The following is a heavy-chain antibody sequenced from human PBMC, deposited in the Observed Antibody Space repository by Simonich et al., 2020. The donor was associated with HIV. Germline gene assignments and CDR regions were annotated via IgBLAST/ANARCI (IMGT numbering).Heavy chain of an antibody. J-gene: IGHJ4*02. V-gene: IGHV3-30*07. CDR3: ASGGSISSVWADDY. D-gene: IGHD3-16*01. CDR1: GFTFSRHA. Sequence: QVQLVESGGGVVQPGRSLRLSCAASGFTFSRHAMHWVRQAPGKGLEWVAVISYDGSNKYYADSVKGRFTISRDNSKNTLYLQMNSLRDEDTAVYYCASGGSISSVWADDYWGQGTLVTVSS. CDR2: ISYDGSNK.